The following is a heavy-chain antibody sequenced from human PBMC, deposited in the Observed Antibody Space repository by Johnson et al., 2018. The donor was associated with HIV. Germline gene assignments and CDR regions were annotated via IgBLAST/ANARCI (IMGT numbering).Heavy chain of an antibody. V-gene: IGHV3-30*02. CDR2: VHYDGIIK. CDR1: GFTFRSYG. Sequence: QVQLVESGGGVVQPGGSLRLSCVASGFTFRSYGMHWVRQAPGKGLEWLAFVHYDGIIKYYAESVKGRFTISRDDSKNTLYLQMNSLKTDDTAMYYCTTASSPTLLDAFDIWGQGTMVTVSS. J-gene: IGHJ3*02. CDR3: TTASSPTLLDAFDI. D-gene: IGHD6-6*01.